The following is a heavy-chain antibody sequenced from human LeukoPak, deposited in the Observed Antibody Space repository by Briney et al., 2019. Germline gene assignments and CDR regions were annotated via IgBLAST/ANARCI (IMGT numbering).Heavy chain of an antibody. D-gene: IGHD5-18*01. CDR1: GFTFGDYA. V-gene: IGHV4-59*01. Sequence: LRLSCTASGFTFGDYAMSWFRQAPGKGLEWIGYIYYSGSTNYNPSLKSRVTISVDTSKNQFSLKLSSVTAADTAVYYCARERVTRALRSAFDYWGQGTLVTVSS. J-gene: IGHJ4*02. CDR2: IYYSGST. CDR3: ARERVTRALRSAFDY.